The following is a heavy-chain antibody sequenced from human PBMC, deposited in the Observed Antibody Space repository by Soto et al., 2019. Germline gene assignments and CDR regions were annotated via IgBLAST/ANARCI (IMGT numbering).Heavy chain of an antibody. D-gene: IGHD6-19*01. J-gene: IGHJ3*02. CDR1: GGNFSGYG. V-gene: IGHV3-30*18. Sequence: PGGSLRLSWAASGGNFSGYGIHWVRQATGKGLEWVAVISYDGSNKYYADSVKGRFTISRDNSKNTLYLQMNSLRAEDTAVYYCAKEISSGLNDAFDIWGQGTMVTVSS. CDR2: ISYDGSNK. CDR3: AKEISSGLNDAFDI.